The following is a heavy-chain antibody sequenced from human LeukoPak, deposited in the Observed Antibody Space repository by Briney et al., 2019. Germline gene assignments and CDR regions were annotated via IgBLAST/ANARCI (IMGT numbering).Heavy chain of an antibody. CDR1: GGSISSSDYY. J-gene: IGHJ4*02. V-gene: IGHV4-30-4*01. D-gene: IGHD3-10*01. CDR2: IYYSGRT. CDR3: ARAVKTYYGSGSYYFDY. Sequence: PSETLSLTCTISGGSISSSDYYWSWLRQHPGKGLEWIGYIYYSGRTYYNTSLRSRVTISVDTSKTQVFLRLNSVAAADTAVYYCARAVKTYYGSGSYYFDYWGQGTLVTISS.